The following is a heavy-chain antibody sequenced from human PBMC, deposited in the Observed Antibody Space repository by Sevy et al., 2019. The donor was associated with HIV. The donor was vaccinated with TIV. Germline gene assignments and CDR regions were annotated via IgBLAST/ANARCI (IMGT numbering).Heavy chain of an antibody. CDR2: IKYDGSNK. V-gene: IGHV3-30*02. J-gene: IGHJ4*02. CDR1: GFSFSSYG. D-gene: IGHD2-21*01. CDR3: VKEGGGEGGDH. Sequence: GGSLRLSCAASGFSFSSYGMHWVRQAPGKGLEWMSYIKYDGSNKDYADSVKGRFTMSRDNSKNTLYLQMNRLGVEDTAVFWCVKEGGGEGGDHWGQGTLVTVSS.